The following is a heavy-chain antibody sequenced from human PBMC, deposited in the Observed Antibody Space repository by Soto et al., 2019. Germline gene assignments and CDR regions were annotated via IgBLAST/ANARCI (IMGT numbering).Heavy chain of an antibody. J-gene: IGHJ5*02. D-gene: IGHD6-13*01. Sequence: EVQLVESGGGLVQPGGSLRISCAASGFTFSRYSMNWVRQAPGKGLEWISYITSDSSTIYYADSVKGRFTISRDNAKNALCLQMNSLRDEDRAMYYCARDNGRAGSFDPWGQGTLVTVSS. V-gene: IGHV3-48*02. CDR3: ARDNGRAGSFDP. CDR2: ITSDSSTI. CDR1: GFTFSRYS.